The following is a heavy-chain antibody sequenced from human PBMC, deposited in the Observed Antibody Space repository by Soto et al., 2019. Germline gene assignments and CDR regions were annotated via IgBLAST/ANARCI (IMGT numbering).Heavy chain of an antibody. D-gene: IGHD2-15*01. Sequence: EASVKVSCKASGYTFISHAMHWVRQAPGQGLEWMGWINPNSGGTNYAQKFQGWVTMTRDTSISTAYMELSRLRSDDTAVYYCARDRGGSGYCSGGSCYPGNWFDPWGQGTLVTVSS. CDR1: GYTFISHA. CDR3: ARDRGGSGYCSGGSCYPGNWFDP. V-gene: IGHV1-2*04. CDR2: INPNSGGT. J-gene: IGHJ5*02.